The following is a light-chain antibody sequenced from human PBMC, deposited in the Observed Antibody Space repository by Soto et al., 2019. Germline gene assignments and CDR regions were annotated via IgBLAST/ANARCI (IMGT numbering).Light chain of an antibody. J-gene: IGKJ2*01. CDR1: QSVSSY. V-gene: IGKV3-11*01. Sequence: EIVLTQSPATLSLSPGERATLSCRASQSVSSYFAWYQQNPGQAPRLLIYDASNRATGIPARFSGSGSGTDFTLAISSLEPEDFAAYYCQQRSNWPPYTFGQGTKLEIK. CDR2: DAS. CDR3: QQRSNWPPYT.